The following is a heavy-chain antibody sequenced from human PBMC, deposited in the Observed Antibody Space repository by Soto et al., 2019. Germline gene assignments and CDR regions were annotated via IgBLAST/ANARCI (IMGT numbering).Heavy chain of an antibody. J-gene: IGHJ5*02. CDR1: GGSINNVNYY. Sequence: QVQLRESGPGLVKPSETLSLTCTVSGGSINNVNYYWAWIRQPPGKGLEWIGSIYFSGSTYYSPSLKSRVNMSYDTPKNQFSLRLNSVTAADTAVYYCARNEYDMLLKWFDPWGQGTLVTVSS. V-gene: IGHV4-39*01. CDR2: IYFSGST. D-gene: IGHD3-16*01. CDR3: ARNEYDMLLKWFDP.